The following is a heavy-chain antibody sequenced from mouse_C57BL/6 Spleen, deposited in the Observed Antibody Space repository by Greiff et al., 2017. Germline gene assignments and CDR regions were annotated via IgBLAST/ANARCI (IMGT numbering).Heavy chain of an antibody. Sequence: VHVKQSGPELVKPGASVKISCKASGYSFTGYYMNWVKQSPEKSLEWIGEINPSTGGTTYNQKFKAKATLTVDKSSSTAYMQLKSLTSEDSAVYYCARGGLPHYAMDYWGQGTSVTVSS. CDR1: GYSFTGYY. J-gene: IGHJ4*01. CDR2: INPSTGGT. V-gene: IGHV1-42*01. D-gene: IGHD2-2*01. CDR3: ARGGLPHYAMDY.